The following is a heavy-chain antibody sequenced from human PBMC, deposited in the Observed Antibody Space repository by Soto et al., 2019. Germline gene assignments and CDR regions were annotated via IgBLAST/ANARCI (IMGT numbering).Heavy chain of an antibody. Sequence: EVQLVESGGGLVQPGGSLRLSSAVSGFTFSRYWMHWVRQAPGKGLLWVSRINTDGSATNYADSVEGRFTISRDNAKNTLYLQMNSLRGEDTAEYYCVRGTSNWYGIDYWGQGTLVTVSS. J-gene: IGHJ4*02. CDR3: VRGTSNWYGIDY. CDR1: GFTFSRYW. CDR2: INTDGSAT. V-gene: IGHV3-74*01. D-gene: IGHD6-13*01.